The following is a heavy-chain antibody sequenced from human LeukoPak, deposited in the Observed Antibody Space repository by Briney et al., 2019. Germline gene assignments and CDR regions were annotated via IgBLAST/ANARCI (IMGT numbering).Heavy chain of an antibody. V-gene: IGHV5-51*01. CDR3: ARRKDGYCSSTSCHQSYNWFDP. CDR2: IYPGDSDT. J-gene: IGHJ5*02. D-gene: IGHD2-2*01. CDR1: GYSFTSHW. Sequence: ESLKISCKGSGYSFTSHWIGWVRQMPGKGLEWMGIIYPGDSDTRYSPSFQGQVTISADKSISTAYLQWSSLKASDTAMYYCARRKDGYCSSTSCHQSYNWFDPWGQGTLVAVSS.